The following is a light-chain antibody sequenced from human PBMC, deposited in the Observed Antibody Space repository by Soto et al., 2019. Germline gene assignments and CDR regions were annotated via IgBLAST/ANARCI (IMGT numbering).Light chain of an antibody. CDR3: QQSYSSPLT. V-gene: IGKV1-39*01. Sequence: DIQMAQSPSSLSAAVGDRVTITCRASQSISNYLNWYQQKPGKAPKLLIYAASSLQSGVPSRFRGSGSWTDFTLTIRSLQPEAFATYYCQQSYSSPLTSGQGTQLDIK. CDR1: QSISNY. J-gene: IGKJ2*01. CDR2: AAS.